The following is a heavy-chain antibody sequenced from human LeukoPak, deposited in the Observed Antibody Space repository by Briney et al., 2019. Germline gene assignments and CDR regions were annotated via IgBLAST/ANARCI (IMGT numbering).Heavy chain of an antibody. V-gene: IGHV1-8*01. Sequence: ASVKVSCTASGYTFTSYDFNWVRQATGQRPEWMGWMSPNSGDTGYAQKFQDRVTMTRNTSISTAYMELSSLRSDDTAVYYCARGPPNWGYDYWGPGTLVTVSS. D-gene: IGHD7-27*01. CDR3: ARGPPNWGYDY. CDR2: MSPNSGDT. J-gene: IGHJ4*02. CDR1: GYTFTSYD.